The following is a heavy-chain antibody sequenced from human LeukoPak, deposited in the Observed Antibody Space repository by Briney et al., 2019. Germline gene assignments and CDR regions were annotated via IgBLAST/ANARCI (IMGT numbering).Heavy chain of an antibody. CDR3: ATVHLGIIVVVPAATWYYFDY. Sequence: GASVKVSCKVSGYTLTELSMHWVRQAPGKGLEWMGGFDPEDGETIYAQKFQGRVTMTEDTSTDTAYMELSSLRSEDTAVYYCATVHLGIIVVVPAATWYYFDYWGQGTLVTVSS. V-gene: IGHV1-24*01. D-gene: IGHD2-2*01. CDR1: GYTLTELS. CDR2: FDPEDGET. J-gene: IGHJ4*02.